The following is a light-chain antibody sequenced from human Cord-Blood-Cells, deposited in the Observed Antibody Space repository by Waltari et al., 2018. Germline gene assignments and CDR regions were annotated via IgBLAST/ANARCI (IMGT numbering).Light chain of an antibody. CDR1: KRISSW. CDR3: QQYNSCPLT. J-gene: IGKJ4*01. V-gene: IGKV1-5*03. Sequence: DIQMTQSPSTLSASVGDRVTITCRASKRISSWLAWYQQKPGKAPKLLIYKASSLESGVPSRFSGSGSGTEFTLTISSLQPDDFATYYCQQYNSCPLTFGGGTKVEIK. CDR2: KAS.